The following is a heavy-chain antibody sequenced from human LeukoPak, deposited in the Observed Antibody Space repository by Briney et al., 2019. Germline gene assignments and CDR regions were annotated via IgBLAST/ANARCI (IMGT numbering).Heavy chain of an antibody. CDR2: INHSGST. Sequence: PSETLSLTCAVYGGSFSGYYWSWIRQPPGKGLEWIGEINHSGSTNYNPSLKSRVTISVDTSKNQFSLKLSSVTAADTAVYYCARGRQWLVYYGMDVWGQGTTVTVSS. CDR1: GGSFSGYY. CDR3: ARGRQWLVYYGMDV. D-gene: IGHD6-19*01. V-gene: IGHV4-34*01. J-gene: IGHJ6*02.